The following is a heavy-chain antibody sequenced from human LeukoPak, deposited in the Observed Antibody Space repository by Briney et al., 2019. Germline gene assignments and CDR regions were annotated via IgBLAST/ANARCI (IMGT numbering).Heavy chain of an antibody. CDR2: IYYSGNT. CDR1: GGSISSYY. J-gene: IGHJ4*02. V-gene: IGHV4-59*08. CDR3: ALGGPLDY. D-gene: IGHD3-16*01. Sequence: SETLSLTCTVSGGSISSYYWTWIRQPPGKGLEWIGYIYYSGNTNYNPSLKSRATISVDTSRNQFSLKLSSVTAADTAVYYCALGGPLDYWGQGTLVTVSS.